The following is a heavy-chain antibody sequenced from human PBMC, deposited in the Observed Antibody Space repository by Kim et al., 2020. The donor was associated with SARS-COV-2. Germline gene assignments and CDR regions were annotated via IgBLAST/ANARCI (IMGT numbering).Heavy chain of an antibody. CDR3: ARVPSGSNYVN. Sequence: GGSLRLSCAASGFSLSSYAMNWVRQAPGKGLECISYISSSSSVINYADSVRGRFTISRDNAKNSLFLQMSSLRDEDTAVYYCARVPSGSNYVNLGQGTLVTVSS. D-gene: IGHD3-10*01. CDR2: ISSSSSVI. J-gene: IGHJ4*02. V-gene: IGHV3-48*02. CDR1: GFSLSSYA.